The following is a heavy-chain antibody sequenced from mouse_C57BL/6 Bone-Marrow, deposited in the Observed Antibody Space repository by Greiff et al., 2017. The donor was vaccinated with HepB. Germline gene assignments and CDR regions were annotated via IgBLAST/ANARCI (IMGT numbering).Heavy chain of an antibody. CDR3: ARAKRAGWDWYFDV. J-gene: IGHJ1*03. CDR1: GFNIKDYY. V-gene: IGHV14-2*01. D-gene: IGHD1-1*02. CDR2: IDPEDGET. Sequence: VQLQQSGAELVKPGASVKLSCTASGFNIKDYYMHWVKQRTEQGLEWIGRIDPEDGETKYDPKFQGKATITADTSSNTAYLQLSSLTSEDTAVYYCARAKRAGWDWYFDVWGTGTTVTVSS.